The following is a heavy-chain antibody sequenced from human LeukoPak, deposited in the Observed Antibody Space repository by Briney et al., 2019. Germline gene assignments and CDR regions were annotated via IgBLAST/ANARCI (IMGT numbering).Heavy chain of an antibody. Sequence: GRSLRLSCAASGFSFSDYGMHWVRQAPVKGLEWVALISYDGGHKYYRDSVKGRFTISRNNSNNTLSLQMNDLSAEDSAVYYCARGDHFTGYLQYYFDQWGQGTLVTVSS. J-gene: IGHJ4*02. D-gene: IGHD3-9*01. V-gene: IGHV3-30*03. CDR2: ISYDGGHK. CDR3: ARGDHFTGYLQYYFDQ. CDR1: GFSFSDYG.